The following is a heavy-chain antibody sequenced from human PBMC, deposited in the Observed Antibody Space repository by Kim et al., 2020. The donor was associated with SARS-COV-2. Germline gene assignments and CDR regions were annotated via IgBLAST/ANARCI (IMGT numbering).Heavy chain of an antibody. CDR2: IYYSGST. CDR3: AGTGVDTAFDY. J-gene: IGHJ4*02. V-gene: IGHV4-59*08. Sequence: SETLSLTCTVSGGSISSYYWSWIRQPPGKGLEWIGYIYYSGSTNYNPSLKSRVPISVDTSKNQFSLKLSSVTAADTAVYYCAGTGVDTAFDYWGQGTLVTVSS. D-gene: IGHD5-18*01. CDR1: GGSISSYY.